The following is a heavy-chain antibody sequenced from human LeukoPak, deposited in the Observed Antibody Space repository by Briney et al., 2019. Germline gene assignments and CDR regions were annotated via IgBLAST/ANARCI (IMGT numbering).Heavy chain of an antibody. CDR2: INPNSGGT. J-gene: IGHJ5*02. V-gene: IGHV1-2*02. CDR1: GYTFTNYG. Sequence: ASVTVSCKASGYTFTNYGISWVRQAPGQGLEWMGSINPNSGGTNYAQKFQGRVTMTTDTSMSTAYMELSRLTSDDTAVYYCARAGGRSWFDPWGQGTLVTVSS. CDR3: ARAGGRSWFDP.